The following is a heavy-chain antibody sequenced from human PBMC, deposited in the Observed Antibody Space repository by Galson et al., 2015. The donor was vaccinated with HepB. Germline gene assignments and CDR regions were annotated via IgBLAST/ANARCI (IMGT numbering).Heavy chain of an antibody. D-gene: IGHD3-22*01. CDR1: GFSLSTSGVG. V-gene: IGHV2-5*02. J-gene: IGHJ1*01. CDR2: IYWDDDK. Sequence: PALVKPTQPLTLTCTFSGFSLSTSGVGVGWIRQPPGKALEWLALIYWDDDKRYSPSLKSRLTITKDTSKNQVVLTMTNMDPVDTATYYCAHETLGDDSSGYMAVGLHLPHEGGYFQHWGQGTLVTVSS. CDR3: AHETLGDDSSGYMAVGLHLPHEGGYFQH.